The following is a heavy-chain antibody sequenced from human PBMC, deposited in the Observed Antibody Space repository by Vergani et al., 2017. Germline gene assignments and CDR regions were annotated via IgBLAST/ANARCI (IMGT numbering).Heavy chain of an antibody. J-gene: IGHJ4*02. Sequence: QLQLQESGPGLVKPSETLSLTCTVSGGSISSSSYYWGWIRQPPGKGLEWIGSIYYSGSTYYNPSLKSRVTISVDTSKNQFSLKLRSVTAADTAVYYCASQYYDFWSGYYSSPYYFDYWGQGTLVTVSS. V-gene: IGHV4-39*01. CDR3: ASQYYDFWSGYYSSPYYFDY. CDR2: IYYSGST. D-gene: IGHD3-3*01. CDR1: GGSISSSSYY.